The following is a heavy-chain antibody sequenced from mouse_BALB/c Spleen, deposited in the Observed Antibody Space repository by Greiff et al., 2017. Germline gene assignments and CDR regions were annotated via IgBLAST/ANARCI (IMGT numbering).Heavy chain of an antibody. V-gene: IGHV7-3*02. J-gene: IGHJ2*01. CDR1: GFTFTDYY. CDR2: IRNKANGYTT. CDR3: ARGRGPYFDY. Sequence: EVHLVESGGGLVQPGGSLRLSCATSGFTFTDYYMSWVRQPPGKALEWLGFIRNKANGYTTEYSASVKGRFTISRDNSQSILYLQMNTLRAEDSATYYCARGRGPYFDYWGQGTTLTVSS.